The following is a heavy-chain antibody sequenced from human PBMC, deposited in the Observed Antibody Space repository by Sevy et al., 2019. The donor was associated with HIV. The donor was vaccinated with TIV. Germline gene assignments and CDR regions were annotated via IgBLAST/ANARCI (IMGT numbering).Heavy chain of an antibody. V-gene: IGHV3-7*01. CDR2: IKQDGSDK. J-gene: IGHJ3*02. Sequence: GGSLRRSCAASGFTCSSHYMSWVRQAPGKGLEWVANIKQDGSDKFYVESVKGRFTISRDNAKNSLYLQLSSLRAEDTAMYFCAREALYYYDSERHYDDAFDMWGPGTMVTVSS. CDR1: GFTCSSHY. CDR3: AREALYYYDSERHYDDAFDM. D-gene: IGHD3-22*01.